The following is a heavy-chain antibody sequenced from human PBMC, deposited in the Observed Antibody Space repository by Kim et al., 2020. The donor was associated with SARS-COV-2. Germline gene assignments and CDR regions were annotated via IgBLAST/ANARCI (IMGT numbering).Heavy chain of an antibody. D-gene: IGHD2-15*01. J-gene: IGHJ3*02. V-gene: IGHV1-46*01. CDR2: T. Sequence: TSYAQKFQGRVTMTRDTSTSTVYMELSSLRSEDTAVYYCARDGVLNAFDIWGQGTMVTVSS. CDR3: ARDGVLNAFDI.